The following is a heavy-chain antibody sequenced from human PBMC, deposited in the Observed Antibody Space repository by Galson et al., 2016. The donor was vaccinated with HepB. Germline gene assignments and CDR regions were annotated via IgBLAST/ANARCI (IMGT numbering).Heavy chain of an antibody. CDR1: GASFSGYY. Sequence: SETLSLTCAVYGASFSGYYWSWIRQPPGKGLEWIGEINHSGSTYYNPSLRSRVTILVDTSKNQFSGKLSSVTAADTAVYYCARGRGFKQLQLAYWGQGTLVTVSS. CDR2: INHSGST. CDR3: ARGRGFKQLQLAY. J-gene: IGHJ4*02. V-gene: IGHV4-34*01. D-gene: IGHD5-24*01.